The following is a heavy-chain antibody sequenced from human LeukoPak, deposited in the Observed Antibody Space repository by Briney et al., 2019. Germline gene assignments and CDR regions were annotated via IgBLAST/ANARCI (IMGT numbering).Heavy chain of an antibody. CDR3: ARAMDDWYFDL. CDR2: IYYGGST. CDR1: GGSISSYY. Sequence: SETLSLTCTVSGGSISSYYWSWIRQPPGKGLECIGYIYYGGSTNYNPSRKSRVTISVDTSKNQFSLKLSSVTAADTAVYYCARAMDDWYFDLWGRGTLVTVSS. J-gene: IGHJ2*01. V-gene: IGHV4-59*01. D-gene: IGHD3/OR15-3a*01.